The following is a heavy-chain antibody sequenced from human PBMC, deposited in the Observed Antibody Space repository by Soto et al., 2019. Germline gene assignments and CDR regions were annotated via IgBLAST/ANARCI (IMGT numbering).Heavy chain of an antibody. Sequence: GESLKISCQASGYTFTKNWIGWVRQMPGKGLEWMGFIYPDDSDTRYSPSFRGQVTISADRSINTAYLQWSGLKASDSAMYYCARLSSCSNGVCYKFDYWGPGTRVTVSS. D-gene: IGHD2-8*01. J-gene: IGHJ4*01. CDR2: IYPDDSDT. CDR3: ARLSSCSNGVCYKFDY. V-gene: IGHV5-51*01. CDR1: GYTFTKNW.